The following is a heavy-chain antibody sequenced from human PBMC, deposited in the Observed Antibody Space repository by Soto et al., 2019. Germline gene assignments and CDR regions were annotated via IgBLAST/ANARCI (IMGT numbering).Heavy chain of an antibody. D-gene: IGHD2-8*01. CDR1: GSTFSSYA. CDR2: IDGSGSRT. J-gene: IGHJ3*01. Sequence: EAQLLESGGGLVQPGGSLRFSCAVSGSTFSSYAMSWVRQAPGKGLEWVSGIDGSGSRTYYVNSVKSRFTMSRDTSKNTLFLQMNSLRAEDTAVYYCVKEVYPKTTNSGDAFDLWGQGTMVTVSS. V-gene: IGHV3-23*01. CDR3: VKEVYPKTTNSGDAFDL.